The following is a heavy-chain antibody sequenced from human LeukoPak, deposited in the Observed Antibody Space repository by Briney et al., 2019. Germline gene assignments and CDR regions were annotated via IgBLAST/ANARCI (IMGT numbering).Heavy chain of an antibody. Sequence: GGSLRLSCAASGFTFSSYSMNWVRQAPGKGLEWVSYISSSSSTIYYADSVKGRFTISRDNAKNSLYLQMNSLRAEDTAVYYCARASGWELKDMLDVWGQGTTVTVSS. J-gene: IGHJ6*02. V-gene: IGHV3-48*04. CDR3: ARASGWELKDMLDV. D-gene: IGHD1-26*01. CDR1: GFTFSSYS. CDR2: ISSSSSTI.